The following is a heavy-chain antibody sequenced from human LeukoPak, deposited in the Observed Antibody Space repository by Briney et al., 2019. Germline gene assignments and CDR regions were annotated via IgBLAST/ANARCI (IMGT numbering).Heavy chain of an antibody. Sequence: SETLSLTCTVSGVSISSYYWTWIRQPPGKGLEWIGYIYYSGSTNYNPSLKSRVTISVDTSKNQFSLKLSSVTAADTAVYYWARLQWIHLWSHVDYWGQGTLVSVSS. CDR1: GVSISSYY. CDR3: ARLQWIHLWSHVDY. CDR2: IYYSGST. J-gene: IGHJ4*02. D-gene: IGHD5-18*01. V-gene: IGHV4-59*01.